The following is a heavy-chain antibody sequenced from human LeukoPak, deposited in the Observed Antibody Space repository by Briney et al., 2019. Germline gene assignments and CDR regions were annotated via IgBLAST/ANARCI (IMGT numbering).Heavy chain of an antibody. J-gene: IGHJ6*03. D-gene: IGHD6-13*01. CDR3: ARDKRRIAAAGGLRPNYYYYCYMDV. Sequence: GGSLRLSCAASGFTFDDYGMSWVRQAPGKGLEWVSGINWNGGSTGYADSVKGRFTISRDNAKNSLYLQMNSLRAEDTALYYCARDKRRIAAAGGLRPNYYYYCYMDVWGKGTTVTVSS. V-gene: IGHV3-20*04. CDR2: INWNGGST. CDR1: GFTFDDYG.